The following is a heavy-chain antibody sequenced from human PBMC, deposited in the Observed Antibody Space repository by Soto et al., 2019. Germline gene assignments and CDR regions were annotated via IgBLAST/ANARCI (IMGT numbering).Heavy chain of an antibody. J-gene: IGHJ6*02. Sequence: QITLKESGPPLVKPTQTLTLTCTFSGLSLSTTGVGVGWIRQPPGKALEWLALIYWDDDKRYSPSLKSRLTITQDTSKNQVVLTMTNMAPVDTATYYCVQSRCGGDCLQAYSSHSYYGLDVWGQGTTVTVSS. CDR1: GLSLSTTGVG. V-gene: IGHV2-5*02. CDR2: IYWDDDK. D-gene: IGHD2-21*02. CDR3: VQSRCGGDCLQAYSSHSYYGLDV.